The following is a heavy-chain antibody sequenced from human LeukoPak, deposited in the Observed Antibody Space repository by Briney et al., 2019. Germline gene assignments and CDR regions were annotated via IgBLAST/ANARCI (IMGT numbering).Heavy chain of an antibody. CDR3: ARYVEKAAGGRDFDY. D-gene: IGHD6-13*01. Sequence: SGTLSLTCTVSGGSVSSGSYYWSWIRQPPGKGLEWIGYINYSGSAYYNPSLKSRVTISVDTSKNHFSLKLSSGTAADTAVYYCARYVEKAAGGRDFDYWGQGTLVT. J-gene: IGHJ4*02. CDR2: INYSGSA. V-gene: IGHV4-61*03. CDR1: GGSVSSGSYY.